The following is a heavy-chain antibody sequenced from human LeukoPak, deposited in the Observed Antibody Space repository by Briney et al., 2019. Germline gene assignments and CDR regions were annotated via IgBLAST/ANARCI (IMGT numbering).Heavy chain of an antibody. V-gene: IGHV1-18*01. CDR2: ISAYNGNT. CDR3: ARDHLPRIAARSGFDP. CDR1: GYTFTSYG. D-gene: IGHD6-6*01. Sequence: VASVKVSCKASGYTFTSYGISWVRQAPGQGLEWMGWISAYNGNTNYAQKLQGRVIMTTDTSTSTAYMELRSLRSDDTAVYYCARDHLPRIAARSGFDPWGQGTLVTVSS. J-gene: IGHJ5*02.